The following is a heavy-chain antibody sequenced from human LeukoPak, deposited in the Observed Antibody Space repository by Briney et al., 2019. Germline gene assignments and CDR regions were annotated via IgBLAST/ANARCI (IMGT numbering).Heavy chain of an antibody. CDR2: IIPIFGTA. Sequence: SMKLSCKAYAGTFSSYAISWVRHAPGQGLEWMGGIIPIFGTANYAQKFQGRVTITADKSTSTAYMEVSSLRSEDTAVYYCARVGRIDAFDIWGQGTMVTVSS. V-gene: IGHV1-69*06. J-gene: IGHJ3*02. CDR3: ARVGRIDAFDI. CDR1: AGTFSSYA.